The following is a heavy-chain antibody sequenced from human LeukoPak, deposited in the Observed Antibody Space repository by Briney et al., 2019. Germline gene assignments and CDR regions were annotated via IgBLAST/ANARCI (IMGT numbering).Heavy chain of an antibody. CDR2: ISSSGSTI. V-gene: IGHV3-48*04. CDR1: GFTFSSYT. CDR3: ARDTLSLLRRAYCGGDCYPYYFDY. J-gene: IGHJ4*02. Sequence: GGSLRLSCAASGFTFSSYTMNWVRQAPGKGLEWVSYISSSGSTIYYADSVKGRFTISRDNAKNSLYLQMNSLRAEDTAVYYCARDTLSLLRRAYCGGDCYPYYFDYWGQGTLVTVSS. D-gene: IGHD2-21*01.